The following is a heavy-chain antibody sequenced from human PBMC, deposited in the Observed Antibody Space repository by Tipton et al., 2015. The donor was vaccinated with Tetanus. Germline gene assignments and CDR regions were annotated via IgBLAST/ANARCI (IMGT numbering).Heavy chain of an antibody. CDR2: IHPGESTT. Sequence: VQLVQSGVEVKKPGESLRISCQASGYSFSSYYIAWVRQMPGRGLEWMGFIHPGESTTTYSPSFQGRVTFSADPFIHTAYLHLASLTDSDTSTYYCARRRSNTHLFFWFDPWGQVTPVSVSS. V-gene: IGHV5-51*01. CDR1: GYSFSSYY. CDR3: ARRRSNTHLFFWFDP. D-gene: IGHD3-3*01. J-gene: IGHJ5*02.